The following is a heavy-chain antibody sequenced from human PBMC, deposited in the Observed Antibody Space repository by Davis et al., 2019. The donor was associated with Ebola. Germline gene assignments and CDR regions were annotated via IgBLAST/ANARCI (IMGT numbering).Heavy chain of an antibody. Sequence: SVKVSCKTSGDTFRRHGISWVRQAPGQGLEWLGGVIPIHGITNRSQKFRGRLTITADESTTTVYMELNSLRSEDTAVYYCARGGTDYSGSGNDYNSIDYFEYWGQGTLVTASS. CDR3: ARGGTDYSGSGNDYNSIDYFEY. J-gene: IGHJ4*02. CDR1: GDTFRRHG. V-gene: IGHV1-69*10. D-gene: IGHD3-10*01. CDR2: VIPIHGIT.